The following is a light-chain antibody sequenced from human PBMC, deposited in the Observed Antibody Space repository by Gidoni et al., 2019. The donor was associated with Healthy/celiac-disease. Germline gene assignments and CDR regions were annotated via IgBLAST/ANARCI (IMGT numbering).Light chain of an antibody. CDR1: SSDVVGYNY. Sequence: SALTQPASVSGATGQPITISCTGTSSDVVGYNYVSWYQQHPGKAPKLMIYEVSNRPSGVSHRFSGSKSGNTASLTISGLQADDEAYYYCSSYTSSSTLVVFGTGTKVTVL. CDR2: EVS. CDR3: SSYTSSSTLVV. J-gene: IGLJ1*01. V-gene: IGLV2-14*01.